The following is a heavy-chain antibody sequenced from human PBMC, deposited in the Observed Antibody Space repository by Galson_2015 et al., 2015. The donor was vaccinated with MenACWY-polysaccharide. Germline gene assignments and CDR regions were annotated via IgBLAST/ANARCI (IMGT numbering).Heavy chain of an antibody. D-gene: IGHD1-1*01. J-gene: IGHJ4*02. CDR3: ARTPPTTPTWVFDF. Sequence: SLRLSCAASGLTFSNYWMNWVRQAPGKGLEWVANINQDGSEKYYVDSVKGRFTISRDNARNSLYLQMNSLRAEDTAVYYCARTPPTTPTWVFDFWGQGTLVTVSS. V-gene: IGHV3-7*01. CDR1: GLTFSNYW. CDR2: INQDGSEK.